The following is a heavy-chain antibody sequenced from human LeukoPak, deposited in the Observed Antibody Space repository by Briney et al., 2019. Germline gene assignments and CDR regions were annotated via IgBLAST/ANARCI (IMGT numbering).Heavy chain of an antibody. CDR3: ARGGFGSGTRSLAFDI. CDR2: ISSSSSYI. Sequence: PGGSLRLSCAASGFTFSSYSMNWVRQAPGKGLEWVSSISSSSSYIYYADSVKGRFTISRDNAKNSLYLQMNSLRAEDTAVYYCARGGFGSGTRSLAFDIWGQGTMVTVSS. V-gene: IGHV3-21*01. D-gene: IGHD1-26*01. J-gene: IGHJ3*02. CDR1: GFTFSSYS.